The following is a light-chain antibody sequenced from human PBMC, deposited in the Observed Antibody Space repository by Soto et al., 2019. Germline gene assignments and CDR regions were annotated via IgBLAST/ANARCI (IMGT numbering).Light chain of an antibody. CDR2: DDI. CDR3: GSWDSSLTASV. CDR1: TSNVANNF. J-gene: IGLJ1*01. Sequence: QSALTQPPSVSAAPGQKVTISCSGTTSNVANNFVSWYQQFPGKAPKLLIYDDIRRPSGIPDRFSASKSGTSATLGITGLKTGDEADYYCGSWDSSLTASVFGTGTKVTV. V-gene: IGLV1-51*01.